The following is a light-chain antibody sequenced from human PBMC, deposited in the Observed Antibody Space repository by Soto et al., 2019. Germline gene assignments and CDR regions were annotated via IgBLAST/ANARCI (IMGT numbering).Light chain of an antibody. CDR1: QTISSW. V-gene: IGKV1-5*03. Sequence: DIQMAQSPSTLSGSVGERVTMTCRASQTISSWFAWYQQKPGKAPKLLIYKASTLKSGVPSRFSGSGSGTEFTLTISSLQPDDFATYYCQHYNSYSEAFGQGTKGDI. CDR3: QHYNSYSEA. CDR2: KAS. J-gene: IGKJ1*01.